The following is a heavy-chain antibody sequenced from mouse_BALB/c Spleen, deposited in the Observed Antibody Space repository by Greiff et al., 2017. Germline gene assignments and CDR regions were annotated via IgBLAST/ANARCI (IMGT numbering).Heavy chain of an antibody. V-gene: IGHV14-3*02. J-gene: IGHJ4*01. CDR2: IDPANGNT. CDR1: GFNIKDTY. Sequence: EVQLQQSGAELVKPGASVKLSCTASGFNIKDTYMHWVKQRPEQGLEWIGRIDPANGNTKYDPKFQGKATITADTSSNTAYLQLSSLTSEDTAVYYCALVELYAMDYWGQGTSVTVSS. CDR3: ALVELYAMDY.